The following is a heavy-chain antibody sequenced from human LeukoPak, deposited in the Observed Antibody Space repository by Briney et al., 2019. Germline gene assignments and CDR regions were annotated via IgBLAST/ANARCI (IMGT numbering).Heavy chain of an antibody. J-gene: IGHJ5*02. CDR3: ATIREGIAEAGNRNWFDP. CDR2: FDPEDGET. D-gene: IGHD6-13*01. V-gene: IGHV1-24*01. CDR1: GYTLTELS. Sequence: ASVKVSCKVSGYTLTELSMHWVRQAPGKGLEWMGGFDPEDGETIYAQKFQGRVTMTEDTSTDTAYMELSSLRSEDTAVYYCATIREGIAEAGNRNWFDPWGQGTLVTVSS.